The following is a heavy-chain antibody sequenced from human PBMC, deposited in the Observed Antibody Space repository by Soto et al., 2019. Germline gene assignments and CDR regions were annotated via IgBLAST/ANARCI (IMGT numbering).Heavy chain of an antibody. D-gene: IGHD3-16*01. CDR2: ISATGGGT. CDR1: GFKFSNSA. CDR3: AKDRRAGGNSAFYFDF. Sequence: GGSLRLSFAASGFKFSNSAMSWVRRAPGKGLEWVSLISATGGGTYYADSVKGRFTISRDNSHNTLYLQVHSLTAEDTAVYYCAKDRRAGGNSAFYFDFWGQGAQVTVSS. V-gene: IGHV3-23*01. J-gene: IGHJ4*02.